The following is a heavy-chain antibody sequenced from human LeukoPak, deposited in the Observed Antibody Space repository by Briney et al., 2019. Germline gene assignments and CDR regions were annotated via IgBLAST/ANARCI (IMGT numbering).Heavy chain of an antibody. CDR2: INPSGGST. D-gene: IGHD6-19*01. Sequence: GASVKVSCKASGYTFTSYYMHWVRQAPGQGLEWMGIINPSGGSTSYAQKFQGRVTMTRDTSTSTVYMEPSSLRSEDTAVYYCARAFVRGWSKLLFDYWGQGTLVTVSS. CDR1: GYTFTSYY. J-gene: IGHJ4*02. V-gene: IGHV1-46*01. CDR3: ARAFVRGWSKLLFDY.